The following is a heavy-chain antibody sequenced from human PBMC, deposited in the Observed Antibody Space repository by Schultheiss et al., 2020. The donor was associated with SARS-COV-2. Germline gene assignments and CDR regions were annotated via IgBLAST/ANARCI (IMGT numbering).Heavy chain of an antibody. J-gene: IGHJ4*02. CDR3: ARQVGVTHFDY. V-gene: IGHV4-59*12. Sequence: SQTLSLTCTVSDGSISGYYWTWIRQPPGKGLEWLGYVYYNGATNYNPFLSSRVTMSVDTSKNQFSLTLNSMTAADTAVYYCARQVGVTHFDYWGQGTLVTVSS. CDR1: DGSISGYY. CDR2: VYYNGAT. D-gene: IGHD1-26*01.